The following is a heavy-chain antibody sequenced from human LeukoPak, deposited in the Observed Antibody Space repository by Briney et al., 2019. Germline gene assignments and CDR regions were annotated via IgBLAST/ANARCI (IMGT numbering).Heavy chain of an antibody. CDR2: IKQDGSEK. V-gene: IGHV3-7*01. CDR1: GFTFSSYW. D-gene: IGHD6-13*01. J-gene: IGHJ4*02. Sequence: GGSLRLSCAASGFTFSSYWMSWVRQAPGKGLEWVANIKQDGSEKYYVDSVKGRFTISRDNAKNSLYLQMNSLRAEGTAVYYCASIAAASYFDYWGQGTLVTVSS. CDR3: ASIAAASYFDY.